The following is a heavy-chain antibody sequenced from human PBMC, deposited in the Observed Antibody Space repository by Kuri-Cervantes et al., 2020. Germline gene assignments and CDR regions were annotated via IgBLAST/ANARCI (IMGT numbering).Heavy chain of an antibody. J-gene: IGHJ4*02. CDR3: ARGGYDFWIGFDY. D-gene: IGHD3-3*01. CDR2: IYYSGST. CDR1: GGSVSSGSYY. Sequence: SETLSLTCTVSGGSVSSGSYYWSWIRQPPGKGLEWIGYIYYSGSTNYNPSLKSRVTISVDTSKNQFSLKLSSVTAADTAVYYCARGGYDFWIGFDYWGQGTLVTVSS. V-gene: IGHV4-61*01.